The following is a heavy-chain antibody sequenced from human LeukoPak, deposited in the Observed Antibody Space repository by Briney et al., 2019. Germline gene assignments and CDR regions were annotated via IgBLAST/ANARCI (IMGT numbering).Heavy chain of an antibody. V-gene: IGHV4-4*07. Sequence: PSETLSLTCTVSGGSISSYYWSWIRQPAGKGLEWIGRIYTSGSTNYNPSLKSRVTISVDTSKNQFSLKLSSVTAADTAVYYCARSGENTVTYAFDIWGQGTMVTVSS. CDR2: IYTSGST. CDR1: GGSISSYY. J-gene: IGHJ3*02. CDR3: ARSGENTVTYAFDI. D-gene: IGHD4-11*01.